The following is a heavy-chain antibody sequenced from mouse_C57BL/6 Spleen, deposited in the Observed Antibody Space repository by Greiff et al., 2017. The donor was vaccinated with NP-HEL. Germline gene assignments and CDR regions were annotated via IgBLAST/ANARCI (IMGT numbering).Heavy chain of an antibody. Sequence: VKLQQPGAELVRPGSSVKLSCKASGYTFTSYWMDWVKQRPGQGLEWIGNIYPSDSETHYNQKFKDKATLTVDKSSSTAYMQLSSLTSEDSAVYYCARWLLSYYAMDYWGQGTSVTVSS. CDR1: GYTFTSYW. D-gene: IGHD2-3*01. CDR3: ARWLLSYYAMDY. V-gene: IGHV1-61*01. J-gene: IGHJ4*01. CDR2: IYPSDSET.